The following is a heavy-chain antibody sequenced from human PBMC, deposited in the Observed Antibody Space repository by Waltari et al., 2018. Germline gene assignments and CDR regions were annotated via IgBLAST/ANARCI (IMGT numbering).Heavy chain of an antibody. CDR2: IIPILGIA. Sequence: QVQLVQSGAEVKKPGASVTVSCKASGYTFTSYGISWVRQAPGQGLEWMGWIIPILGIANYAQKFQGRVTITADKSTSTAYMELSSLRSEDTAVYYCARDRGSWYYFDYWGQGTLVTVSS. J-gene: IGHJ4*02. D-gene: IGHD6-13*01. CDR3: ARDRGSWYYFDY. V-gene: IGHV1-69*10. CDR1: GYTFTSYG.